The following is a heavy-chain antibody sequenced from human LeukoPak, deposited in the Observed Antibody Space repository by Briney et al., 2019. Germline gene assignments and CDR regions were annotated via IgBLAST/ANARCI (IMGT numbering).Heavy chain of an antibody. CDR2: IWYDGSNK. Sequence: GGSLRLSCAASGFSVSSNYMSWVRQAPGKGLEWVAVIWYDGSNKYYADSVKGRFTISRDNSKNTLYLQMNSLRAEDTAVYYCARERSGYDWSYFDYWGQGTLVTVSS. CDR1: GFSVSSNY. CDR3: ARERSGYDWSYFDY. J-gene: IGHJ4*02. D-gene: IGHD5-12*01. V-gene: IGHV3-33*08.